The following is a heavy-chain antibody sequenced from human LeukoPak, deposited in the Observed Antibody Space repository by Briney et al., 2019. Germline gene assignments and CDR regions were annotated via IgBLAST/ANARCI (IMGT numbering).Heavy chain of an antibody. CDR3: ARASQLVSDY. Sequence: PSETLSLTCTVSGGSISSSSYYWGWIRQPPGKGLEWIGSIYYSGSTYYNPSLKSRVTISVDTSKNQFSLKLSSVTAADTAVYYCARASQLVSDYWGQGTLVTVSS. J-gene: IGHJ4*02. V-gene: IGHV4-39*01. CDR2: IYYSGST. CDR1: GGSISSSSYY. D-gene: IGHD6-6*01.